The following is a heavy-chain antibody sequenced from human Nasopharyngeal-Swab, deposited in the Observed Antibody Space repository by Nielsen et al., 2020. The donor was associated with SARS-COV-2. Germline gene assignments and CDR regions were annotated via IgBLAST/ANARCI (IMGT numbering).Heavy chain of an antibody. V-gene: IGHV1-18*01. Sequence: ASVKVSCKASGYTFTSYGISWVRRAPGQGLEWMGWISAYNGNTNYAQNLQGRVTMTTDTSASTAYMELSSLRSEDTAVYYCARYVDYDILTGYYYYGMDVWGQGTTVTVSS. CDR2: ISAYNGNT. J-gene: IGHJ6*02. CDR3: ARYVDYDILTGYYYYGMDV. CDR1: GYTFTSYG. D-gene: IGHD3-9*01.